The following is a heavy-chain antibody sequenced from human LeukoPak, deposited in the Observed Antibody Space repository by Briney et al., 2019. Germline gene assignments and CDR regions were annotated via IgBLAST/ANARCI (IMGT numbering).Heavy chain of an antibody. D-gene: IGHD4-11*01. CDR1: GGSISSSNW. CDR3: ARGHDYSNYHDWFDP. Sequence: SGTLSLTCAVSGGSISSSNWWSWIRPPPGKGLEWIGEIYHSGSTNYNPSLKSRVTISVDTSKNQFSLKLSSVTAADTAVYYCARGHDYSNYHDWFDPWGQGTLVTVSS. CDR2: IYHSGST. J-gene: IGHJ5*02. V-gene: IGHV4-4*02.